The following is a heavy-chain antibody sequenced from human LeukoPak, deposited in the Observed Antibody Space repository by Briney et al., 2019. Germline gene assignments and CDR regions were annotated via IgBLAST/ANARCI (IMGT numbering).Heavy chain of an antibody. V-gene: IGHV4-4*02. J-gene: IGHJ4*02. CDR1: GGSISSSNW. D-gene: IGHD3-22*01. CDR2: IYHSGST. CDR3: VRDSYYYDSSAYYFDY. Sequence: SGTLSLTCAVSGGSISSSNWWSWVRQPPGKGLEWIGEIYHSGSTNYNPSLKSRVTLSIDTSKNQFSLKLTSVTAADTAVYYCVRDSYYYDSSAYYFDYWGQGALVTVSS.